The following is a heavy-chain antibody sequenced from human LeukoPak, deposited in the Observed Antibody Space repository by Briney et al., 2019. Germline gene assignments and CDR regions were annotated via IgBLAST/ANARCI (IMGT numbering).Heavy chain of an antibody. Sequence: SETLSLTCTVSGGSMSNYYWSWIRQPPGKGLEWIGYIFYSGSTNYNPSLKGRVTTSVDTSKNQFSLKLSSVTAADTAVYYCARSAGYCTSTSCYAYWGQGTLVTVSS. CDR3: ARSAGYCTSTSCYAY. J-gene: IGHJ4*02. CDR2: IFYSGST. CDR1: GGSMSNYY. V-gene: IGHV4-59*01. D-gene: IGHD2-2*01.